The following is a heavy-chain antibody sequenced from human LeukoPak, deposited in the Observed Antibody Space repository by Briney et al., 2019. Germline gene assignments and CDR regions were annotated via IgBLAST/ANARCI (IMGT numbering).Heavy chain of an antibody. CDR2: IYYSGST. D-gene: IGHD3-22*01. J-gene: IGHJ3*02. V-gene: IGHV4-59*12. CDR3: ARDLGYYDSSPGAFDI. CDR1: GGSISSYY. Sequence: PSETLSLTCTVSGGSISSYYWSWIRQPPGKGLEWIGYIYYSGSTNYNPSLKSRVTISVDTSKNQFSLKLSSVTAADTAVYYCARDLGYYDSSPGAFDIWGQGTMVTVSS.